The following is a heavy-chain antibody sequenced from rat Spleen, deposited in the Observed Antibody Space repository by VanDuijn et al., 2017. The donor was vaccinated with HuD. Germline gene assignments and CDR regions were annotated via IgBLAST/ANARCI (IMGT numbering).Heavy chain of an antibody. Sequence: EVQLVESGGGLVQPGRSLKLSCAASGFTFSDYNMAWVRQAPKKGLEWVATIIYDGSRTYYRDSVKGRFTISRDNAKSILSLQMDSLRSDDTATYYCTRRHYGYTDYFDYWGQGVMVTVSS. CDR2: IIYDGSRT. CDR3: TRRHYGYTDYFDY. J-gene: IGHJ2*01. D-gene: IGHD1-9*01. CDR1: GFTFSDYN. V-gene: IGHV5S10*01.